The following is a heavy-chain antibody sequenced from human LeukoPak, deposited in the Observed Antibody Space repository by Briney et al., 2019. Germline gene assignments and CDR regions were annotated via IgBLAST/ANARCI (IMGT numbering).Heavy chain of an antibody. CDR2: ISSSGSSL. J-gene: IGHJ4*02. Sequence: GGSLRLSCAASGFTFNNYDMNWVRQAPGKGLEWVSYISSSGSSLYYADSVRGRFTISRDNAKNSLYLQVNSLRAEDTAVYYCTRDVLQRHWGQGTLVTVSS. D-gene: IGHD2/OR15-2a*01. V-gene: IGHV3-48*03. CDR1: GFTFNNYD. CDR3: TRDVLQRH.